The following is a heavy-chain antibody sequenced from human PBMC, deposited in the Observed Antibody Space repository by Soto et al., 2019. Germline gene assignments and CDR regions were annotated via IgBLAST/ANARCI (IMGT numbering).Heavy chain of an antibody. CDR2: IYYSGSI. D-gene: IGHD3-10*01. Sequence: SETLSLTCDVSNYSISSSNWWGWIRQSPGKGLEWIGYIYYSGSIYYNPSLKSRVTMSVDTSKNQFSLKLTSVSAVDTAVYHCAKALTVVRGLIYYGMDVWGQGTTVTVSS. V-gene: IGHV4-28*05. CDR1: NYSISSSNW. CDR3: AKALTVVRGLIYYGMDV. J-gene: IGHJ6*02.